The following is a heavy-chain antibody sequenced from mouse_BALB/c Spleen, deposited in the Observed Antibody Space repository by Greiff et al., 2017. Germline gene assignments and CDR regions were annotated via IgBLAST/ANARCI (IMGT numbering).Heavy chain of an antibody. CDR2: ILPGSGST. V-gene: IGHV1-9*01. J-gene: IGHJ3*01. Sequence: QVQLQQSGAELMKPGASVTISCKATGYTFSSYWIEWVKQRPGHGLEWIGEILPGSGSTNYNEKFKGKATFTADTSSNTAYMQLSSLTSEDSAVYYCARGYGPFAYWGQGTLVTVSA. D-gene: IGHD1-2*01. CDR1: GYTFSSYW. CDR3: ARGYGPFAY.